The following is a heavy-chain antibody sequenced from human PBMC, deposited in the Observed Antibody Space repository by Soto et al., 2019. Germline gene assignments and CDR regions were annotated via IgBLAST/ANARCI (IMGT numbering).Heavy chain of an antibody. Sequence: QVQLVESGGGVVQPGRSLRLSCAASGFTFSSYAMHWVRQAPGKGLEWVAVISYDGSNKYYADSVKGRFTISRDNSKNTLYLQMNSLRAEDTAVYYCARDYSYGYVGFDYWGQGTLVTVSS. CDR3: ARDYSYGYVGFDY. CDR2: ISYDGSNK. CDR1: GFTFSSYA. V-gene: IGHV3-30-3*01. J-gene: IGHJ4*02. D-gene: IGHD5-18*01.